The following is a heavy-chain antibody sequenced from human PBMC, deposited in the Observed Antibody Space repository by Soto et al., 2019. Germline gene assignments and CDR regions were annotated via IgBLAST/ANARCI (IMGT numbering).Heavy chain of an antibody. D-gene: IGHD2-2*01. CDR2: IIPIFGTA. CDR3: ARVGIDCSSTSCYLNYYYGMEV. Sequence: ASVKVSCKASGGTFSSYAISWVRQAPGQGLEWMGGIIPIFGTANYAQKFQGRVTITADESTSTAYMELSSLRPEDTAVYYCARVGIDCSSTSCYLNYYYGMEVWGQGTTVTVSS. CDR1: GGTFSSYA. J-gene: IGHJ6*02. V-gene: IGHV1-69*13.